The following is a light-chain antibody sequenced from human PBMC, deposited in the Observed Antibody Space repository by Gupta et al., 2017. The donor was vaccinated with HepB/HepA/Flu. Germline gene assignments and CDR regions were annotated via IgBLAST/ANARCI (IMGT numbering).Light chain of an antibody. V-gene: IGLV3-21*03. CDR3: QVWDRSSDYVV. J-gene: IGLJ2*01. CDR2: DDS. CDR1: NIGSKS. Sequence: SSVLTQPPSVSVAPGKTARITCGGNNIGSKSVHWYQQKPGQAPVLVVYDDSDRPSGIPERFSGSNSGTTATVTISRVEAGDEADYYCQVWDRSSDYVVFGGGTKLTVL.